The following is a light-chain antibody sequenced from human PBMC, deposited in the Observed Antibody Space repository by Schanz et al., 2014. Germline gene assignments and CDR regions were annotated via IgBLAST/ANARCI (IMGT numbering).Light chain of an antibody. J-gene: IGKJ4*01. CDR3: QQYLSRPPT. CDR2: WAS. V-gene: IGKV4-1*01. Sequence: DIAMTQSPDSLAVSLGERATINCKSSQSVLYSSNNKNYLAWYQQKPGQPPRLLIYWASTRKSGVPDRFSGSGSGTDFTFTINSLQAEDVAVYYCQQYLSRPPTFGGGTRVEIK. CDR1: QSVLYSSNNKNY.